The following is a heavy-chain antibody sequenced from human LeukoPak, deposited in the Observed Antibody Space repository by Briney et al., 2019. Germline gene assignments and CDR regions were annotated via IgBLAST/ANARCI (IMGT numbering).Heavy chain of an antibody. V-gene: IGHV3-23*01. J-gene: IGHJ4*02. CDR2: ISGSGGST. D-gene: IGHD3-22*01. CDR1: GFTFSSYW. CDR3: AKVGTMIVVVSNFDY. Sequence: GGSLRLSCAASGFTFSSYWMSWVRQAPGKGLEWVSAISGSGGSTYYADSVKGRFTISRDNSKNTLYLQMNSLRAEDTAVYYCAKVGTMIVVVSNFDYWGQGTLVTVSS.